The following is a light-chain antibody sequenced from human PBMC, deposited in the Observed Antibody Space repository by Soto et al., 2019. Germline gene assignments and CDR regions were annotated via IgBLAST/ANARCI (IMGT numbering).Light chain of an antibody. J-gene: IGKJ1*01. Sequence: EIVMTQSPVTLSVSPGERATLSCRGSQSFNSIYLAWYQQKPGQAPRLLIYGASTRASDVPGRFSGSGSGRELTLTISSLQSEDFAIYSCHKYNSWPWTCGQGTKVDIK. CDR1: QSFNSIY. CDR3: HKYNSWPWT. CDR2: GAS. V-gene: IGKV3-15*01.